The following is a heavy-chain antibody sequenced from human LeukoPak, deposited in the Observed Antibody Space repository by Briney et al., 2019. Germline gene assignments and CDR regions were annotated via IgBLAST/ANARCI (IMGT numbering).Heavy chain of an antibody. J-gene: IGHJ5*02. Sequence: PGGSLRLSCAASGFTVSSNSMTWVRQAPGKGWKGVPVIYSGGTTYYADSVKGRFTISRDNSKNTLYLQMNSLRLEDTAVYYCASSSWSRSNWFDPWGQGTLVTVSS. V-gene: IGHV3-66*02. D-gene: IGHD6-13*01. CDR1: GFTVSSNS. CDR2: IYSGGTT. CDR3: ASSSWSRSNWFDP.